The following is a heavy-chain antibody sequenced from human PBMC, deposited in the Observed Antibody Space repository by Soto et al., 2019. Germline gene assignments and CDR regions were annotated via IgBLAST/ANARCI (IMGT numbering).Heavy chain of an antibody. D-gene: IGHD3-10*01. CDR1: GGSISSYY. CDR2: IIYRGST. J-gene: IGHJ5*01. Sequence: QVQLQESGPGLVKPSKTLSLTCTVSGGSISSYYWSWIRQPPRKGLEWIGFIIYRGSTSYNPSLKSRVTISIDTSEYQFSLKLNSVTAAGTAVYYCASLIGDPVLSFDSWGQGTLVAVSS. V-gene: IGHV4-59*01. CDR3: ASLIGDPVLSFDS.